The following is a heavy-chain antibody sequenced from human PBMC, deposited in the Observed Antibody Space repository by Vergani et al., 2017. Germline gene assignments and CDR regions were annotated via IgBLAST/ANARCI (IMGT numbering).Heavy chain of an antibody. CDR3: ARQGDIVGATDPADPFDY. D-gene: IGHD1-26*01. Sequence: EVQLVQSGAEVKTPGESLKISCKGSGYSFTSYWIGWVRQMPGKGLEWMGIIYPGDSDTRYSPSFQGQVTSSADKSISTAYLQWSSLKASDTAMYYCARQGDIVGATDPADPFDYWDQGTLVTVSS. V-gene: IGHV5-51*01. CDR1: GYSFTSYW. J-gene: IGHJ4*02. CDR2: IYPGDSDT.